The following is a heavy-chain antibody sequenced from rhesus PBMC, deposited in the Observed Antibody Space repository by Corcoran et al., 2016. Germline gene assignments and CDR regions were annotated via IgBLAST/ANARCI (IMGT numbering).Heavy chain of an antibody. J-gene: IGHJ4*01. CDR2: ISGSSGNT. Sequence: QVQLQESGPGLVKPSETLSLTCAVSGYSISSGYYWGWIRQPPVKDLKYIGYISGSSGNTYYNPSLKSRVTISKDTSKNQFSLKLSSVTAADTAVYYCASPFTAAGGYWGQGVLVTVSS. D-gene: IGHD6-25*01. V-gene: IGHV4-99*01. CDR1: GYSISSGYY. CDR3: ASPFTAAGGY.